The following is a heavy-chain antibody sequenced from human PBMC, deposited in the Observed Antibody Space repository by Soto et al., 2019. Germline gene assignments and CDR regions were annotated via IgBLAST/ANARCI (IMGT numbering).Heavy chain of an antibody. V-gene: IGHV1-46*01. CDR1: GYTFTTYY. Sequence: ASVKVSCKASGYTFTTYYMHWVRQAPGQGLEWMGIISPDGGRTSYAQKFQGRVTMTRDTSTSTVYMELSSLTSEDTAVYYCARDAKWDPRGVEGQQDDYFDYWGQGTLVTVSS. J-gene: IGHJ4*02. D-gene: IGHD1-26*01. CDR3: ARDAKWDPRGVEGQQDDYFDY. CDR2: ISPDGGRT.